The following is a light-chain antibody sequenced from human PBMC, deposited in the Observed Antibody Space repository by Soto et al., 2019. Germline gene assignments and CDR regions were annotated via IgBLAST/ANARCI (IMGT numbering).Light chain of an antibody. Sequence: DIVMTQSPLSLPVTPGEPASISCRSSQSLVHSNGYNYLDWYLQKPGQSPQLLIYLGSTRSSGVPDRFRGSGSGTDFTLKISRVEAEEVGVYYCMQALQTPLTFGGGTKVEIK. CDR1: QSLVHSNGYNY. CDR2: LGS. CDR3: MQALQTPLT. V-gene: IGKV2-28*01. J-gene: IGKJ4*01.